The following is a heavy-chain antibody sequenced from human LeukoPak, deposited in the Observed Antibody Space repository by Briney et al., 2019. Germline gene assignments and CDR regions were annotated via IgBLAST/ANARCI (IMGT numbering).Heavy chain of an antibody. CDR2: IRNDGTIK. V-gene: IGHV3-30*02. Sequence: GGSLRLSCAASGFTFRTYGMHWVRQAPGKGLVWVAFIRNDGTIKYYADSVKGRFTISRDNSKSTLYLQMNSLRAEDTAVYYCAKTGSSSWGYFDYWGQGTLVTVSS. J-gene: IGHJ4*02. CDR1: GFTFRTYG. CDR3: AKTGSSSWGYFDY. D-gene: IGHD6-13*01.